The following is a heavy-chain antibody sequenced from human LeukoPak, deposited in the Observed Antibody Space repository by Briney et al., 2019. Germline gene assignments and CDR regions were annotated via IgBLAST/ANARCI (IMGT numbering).Heavy chain of an antibody. D-gene: IGHD3-22*01. J-gene: IGHJ3*02. CDR2: IYYSGRT. V-gene: IGHV4-59*11. CDR1: GGSMSSHY. Sequence: KPSETLSLTCTVSGGSMSSHYWSWIRQPPGKGLEWIGYIYYSGRTYYNPSLQSRVTLSVDTSKNHFSLKLTSVTAADTAVYYCARLLDNDSSGNPDTFDMWGQGTMVTVSS. CDR3: ARLLDNDSSGNPDTFDM.